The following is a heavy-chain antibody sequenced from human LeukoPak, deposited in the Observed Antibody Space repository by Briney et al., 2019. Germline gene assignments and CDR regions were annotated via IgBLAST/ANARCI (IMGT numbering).Heavy chain of an antibody. V-gene: IGHV1-69*06. CDR1: GGTFSSYA. J-gene: IGHJ4*02. CDR2: IIPIFGTA. CDR3: ARTNTAMVRGFDY. D-gene: IGHD5-18*01. Sequence: SVKASCKASGGTFSSYAISWVRQAPGQGLEWMGGIIPIFGTANYAQKFQGRVTITADKSTSTAYMELSSLRSEDTAVYYCARTNTAMVRGFDYWGQGTLVTVSS.